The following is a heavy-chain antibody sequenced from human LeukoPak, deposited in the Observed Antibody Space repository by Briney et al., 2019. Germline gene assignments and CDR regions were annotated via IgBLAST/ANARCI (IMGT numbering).Heavy chain of an antibody. CDR3: ARYPLSYSSNWHYYFDY. V-gene: IGHV1-18*01. J-gene: IGHJ4*02. D-gene: IGHD6-13*01. Sequence: ASVKVSCMASGYTFTSYGVSWVRQAPGQGLEWMGWISASNGNTNYAQNLQDRVTMTTATSTSTAYMELRSLRSDDTAVYYCARYPLSYSSNWHYYFDYWGQGTLLTVSS. CDR2: ISASNGNT. CDR1: GYTFTSYG.